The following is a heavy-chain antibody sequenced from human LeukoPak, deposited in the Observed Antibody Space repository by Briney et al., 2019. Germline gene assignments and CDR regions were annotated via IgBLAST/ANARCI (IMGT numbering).Heavy chain of an antibody. CDR1: GYSFTSYW. D-gene: IGHD4-17*01. Sequence: GESLKISCKGSGYSFTSYWIGWVRQMPGKGLEWMGIIYPGDSDTRYSPSFQGQVTISADKSISTAYLQWSSLRSEDTAVYYCASSLRGTTFDYWGQGTLVTVSS. V-gene: IGHV5-51*01. CDR3: ASSLRGTTFDY. CDR2: IYPGDSDT. J-gene: IGHJ4*02.